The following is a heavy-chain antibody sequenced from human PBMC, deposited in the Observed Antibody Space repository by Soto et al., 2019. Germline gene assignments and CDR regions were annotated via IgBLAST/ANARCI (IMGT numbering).Heavy chain of an antibody. J-gene: IGHJ4*02. CDR2: INPNSGGT. CDR1: GYTFTGYY. CDR3: ARHHLAYYYGSGSYLDY. V-gene: IGHV1-2*02. D-gene: IGHD3-10*01. Sequence: ASVKVCCKASGYTFTGYYMHWVRQAPGQGLEWMGWINPNSGGTNYAQKFQGRVTMTRDTSISTAYMELSRLRSDDTAVYYCARHHLAYYYGSGSYLDYWGQGTLVTVSS.